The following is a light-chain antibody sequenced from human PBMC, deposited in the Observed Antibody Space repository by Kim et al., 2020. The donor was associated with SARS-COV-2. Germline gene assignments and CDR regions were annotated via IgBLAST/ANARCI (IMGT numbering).Light chain of an antibody. CDR3: LQDYSYPRT. CDR2: AAS. CDR1: QGIGND. J-gene: IGKJ1*01. Sequence: AVQMTQSPSSLSASVGDRVTITCRASQGIGNDLGWYQQKPGKAPELLIYAASSLQSGVPSRFSGSGSGTHFTLTISSLQPEDFATYYCLQDYSYPRTFGQGTKVEIK. V-gene: IGKV1-6*01.